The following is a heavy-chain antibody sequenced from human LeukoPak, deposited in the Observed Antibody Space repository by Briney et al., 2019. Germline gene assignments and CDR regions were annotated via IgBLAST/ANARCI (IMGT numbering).Heavy chain of an antibody. Sequence: GGSLRLSCAGSGFIFSSYEMNWVCQAPGKGPEWVSYISSSGNTIYYADSVKGRFTISRDNAKNSLYLQMNSLRAEDTAVYYCARRKCAGSCYSDYWGQGTLVTVSS. CDR3: ARRKCAGSCYSDY. CDR1: GFIFSSYE. D-gene: IGHD2-15*01. J-gene: IGHJ4*02. V-gene: IGHV3-48*03. CDR2: ISSSGNTI.